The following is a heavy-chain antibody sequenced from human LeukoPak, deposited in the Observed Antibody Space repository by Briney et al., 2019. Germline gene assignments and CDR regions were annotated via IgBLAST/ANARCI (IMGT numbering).Heavy chain of an antibody. J-gene: IGHJ4*02. Sequence: PSETLSLTCTVSGGSISSGSYYWSWIRQPPGKGLEWIGYIYYSGSTNYNPSHKSRVTISEDTSKNQFSLKLSSVTAADTAVYYCARDVSSWLDSWGQGTLVTVSS. CDR1: GGSISSGSYY. V-gene: IGHV4-61*01. CDR3: ARDVSSWLDS. D-gene: IGHD6-13*01. CDR2: IYYSGST.